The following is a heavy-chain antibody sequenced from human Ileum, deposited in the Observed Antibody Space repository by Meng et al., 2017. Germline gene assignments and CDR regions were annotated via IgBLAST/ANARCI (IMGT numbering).Heavy chain of an antibody. Sequence: QGQLQESGPGLVKPSGTLSPTCAFSGGSISSSIWWRWVRQPPEKGLEWIGEIHHSGTTNYSPSLKSRLTISVDKSKNQFSLKLQSVTAADTAVYFCARGVVSGSHYNTYWGQGILVTVSS. CDR1: GGSISSSIW. D-gene: IGHD3-10*01. J-gene: IGHJ4*02. CDR2: IHHSGTT. V-gene: IGHV4-4*02. CDR3: ARGVVSGSHYNTY.